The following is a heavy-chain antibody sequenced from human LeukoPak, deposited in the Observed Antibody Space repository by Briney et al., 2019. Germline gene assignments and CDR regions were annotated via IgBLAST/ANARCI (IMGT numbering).Heavy chain of an antibody. V-gene: IGHV5-10-1*01. CDR3: ARLRGYCSSTSCYATSYYYYGMDV. Sequence: RTGESLKISCKGSGYSFTSYWISWVRQMPGKGLEWMGRVDPSDSYTNYSPSFQGHVTISADKSISTAYLQWSSLKASDTAMYYCARLRGYCSSTSCYATSYYYYGMDVWGKGTTVTVSS. CDR1: GYSFTSYW. D-gene: IGHD2-2*01. J-gene: IGHJ6*04. CDR2: VDPSDSYT.